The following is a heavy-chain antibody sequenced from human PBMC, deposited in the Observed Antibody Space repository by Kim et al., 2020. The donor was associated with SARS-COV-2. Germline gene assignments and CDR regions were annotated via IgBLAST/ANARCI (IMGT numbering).Heavy chain of an antibody. Sequence: SPSFQGQVTISADKSISTAYLQWSSLKASDTAMYYCARHGGVVTDSHVDIWGQGTMVTVSS. D-gene: IGHD2-21*02. V-gene: IGHV5-51*01. CDR3: ARHGGVVTDSHVDI. J-gene: IGHJ3*02.